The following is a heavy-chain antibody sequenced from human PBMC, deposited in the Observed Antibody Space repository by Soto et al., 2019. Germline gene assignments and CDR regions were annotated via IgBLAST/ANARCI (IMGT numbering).Heavy chain of an antibody. CDR3: ARSHYYYMDV. J-gene: IGHJ6*03. CDR2: IYPGDSDT. CDR1: GNNFSSYW. V-gene: IGHV5-51*01. Sequence: GEALKISCKGFGNNFSSYWLGRVRPMPGKGLEWMGIIYPGDSDTRYSPSFQGQVTISADKSISTAYLQWSSLKASDTAMYYCARSHYYYMDVWGKGTTVTVSS.